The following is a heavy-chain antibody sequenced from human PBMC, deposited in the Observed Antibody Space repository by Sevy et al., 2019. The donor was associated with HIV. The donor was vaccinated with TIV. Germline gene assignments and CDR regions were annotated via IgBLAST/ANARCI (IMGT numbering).Heavy chain of an antibody. D-gene: IGHD4-17*01. CDR3: ARHRGDYVQPFDS. Sequence: QLGGSLRLSCAASDFIFNNQAMSWVRQAPGEGLEWVSSISGSGTTTYYADSVQGRFTVSRDNSKKSLLLEMNSLRVEDTALYFCARHRGDYVQPFDSWGQGTLVTVSS. CDR2: ISGSGTTT. CDR1: DFIFNNQA. J-gene: IGHJ4*02. V-gene: IGHV3-23*01.